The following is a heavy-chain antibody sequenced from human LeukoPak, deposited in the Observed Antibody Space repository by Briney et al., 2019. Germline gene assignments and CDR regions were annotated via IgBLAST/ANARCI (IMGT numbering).Heavy chain of an antibody. V-gene: IGHV3-74*01. CDR3: ASGRWSDYLDH. CDR2: IKSDESGI. J-gene: IGHJ4*02. CDR1: GLTLNTYW. D-gene: IGHD3-3*01. Sequence: RGSLRLSCAVSGLTLNTYWMHWVRQTPAKVLVWVSRIKSDESGISHADSVKGRFTISRDNAKNTLYLQMNSLRGDDTAVYYCASGRWSDYLDHWGQGTLVTVSA.